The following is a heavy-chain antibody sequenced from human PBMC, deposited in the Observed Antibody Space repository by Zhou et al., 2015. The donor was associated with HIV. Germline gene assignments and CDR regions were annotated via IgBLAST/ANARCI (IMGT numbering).Heavy chain of an antibody. CDR2: IKQDGSET. V-gene: IGHV3-7*01. Sequence: EVQLVESGGRLGPAWGGSLRLSCTVSGFTFSNNWMNWVRQAPGRGLEWVANIKQDGSETYYVDSVKGRFTISRDNAKNSLDLQMNSLRAEDTAVYYXARDRGGYYANWYFDLWGLAPWSLSPQ. J-gene: IGHJ2*01. CDR3: ARDRGGYYANWYFDL. CDR1: GFTFSNNW. D-gene: IGHD3-3*01.